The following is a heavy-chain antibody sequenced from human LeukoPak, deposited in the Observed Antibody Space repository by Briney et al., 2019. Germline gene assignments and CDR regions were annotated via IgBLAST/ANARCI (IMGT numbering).Heavy chain of an antibody. D-gene: IGHD2/OR15-2a*01. Sequence: SVRVSCKASGGTFSSYAISWVRQAPGQGLEWMGRIIPILGIANYAQKFQGRVTITADKSTSTAYMELSSLRSEDTAVYYCAREGSMEQDYYYGMDVWGQGTTVTVSS. V-gene: IGHV1-69*04. CDR3: AREGSMEQDYYYGMDV. CDR2: IIPILGIA. CDR1: GGTFSSYA. J-gene: IGHJ6*02.